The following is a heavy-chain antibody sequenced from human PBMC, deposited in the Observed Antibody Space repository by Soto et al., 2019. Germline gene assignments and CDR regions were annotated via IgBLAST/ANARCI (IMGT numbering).Heavy chain of an antibody. CDR1: GGSISSSSYY. Sequence: PSETLSLTCTVSGGSISSSSYYWGWIRQPPGKGLEWIGSIYYSGSTYYNPSLKSRVTISVDTSKNQFSLKLSSVTAADTAVYYCERRGDFWSGNAFDIWGQGTMVTVSS. CDR3: ERRGDFWSGNAFDI. V-gene: IGHV4-39*01. J-gene: IGHJ3*02. D-gene: IGHD3-3*01. CDR2: IYYSGST.